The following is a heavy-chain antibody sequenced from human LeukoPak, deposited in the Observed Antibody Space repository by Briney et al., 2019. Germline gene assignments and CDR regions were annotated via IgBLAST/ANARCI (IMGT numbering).Heavy chain of an antibody. J-gene: IGHJ6*02. CDR2: ISYDGSNK. Sequence: SLRLSCAASGFTFSNAWMSWVCQAPGKGLEWVAVISYDGSNKYYADSVKGRFNISRDNYKNTLYLQMHSVRAEDTAVYYCARDSDFWSGYYSHYYYGMDVWGQGPTVTVSS. CDR3: ARDSDFWSGYYSHYYYGMDV. CDR1: GFTFSNAW. V-gene: IGHV3-30-3*01. D-gene: IGHD3-3*01.